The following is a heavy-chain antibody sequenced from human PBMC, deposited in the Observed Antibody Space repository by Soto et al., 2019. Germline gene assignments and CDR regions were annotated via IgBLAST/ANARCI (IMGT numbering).Heavy chain of an antibody. V-gene: IGHV3-30-3*01. CDR3: ARGRGGGLSNWFDP. J-gene: IGHJ5*02. CDR2: ISYDGSNK. D-gene: IGHD3-10*01. CDR1: GFTFSSYA. Sequence: QVQLVESGGGVVQPGRSLRLSCAASGFTFSSYAMHWVRQAPGKGLEWVAVISYDGSNKYYADSVKGRFTISRDNSKNTLYLPRNSLRAEDTAVYYCARGRGGGLSNWFDPWGQGTLVTVSS.